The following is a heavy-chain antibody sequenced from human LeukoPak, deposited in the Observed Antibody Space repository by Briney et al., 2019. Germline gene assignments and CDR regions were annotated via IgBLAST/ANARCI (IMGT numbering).Heavy chain of an antibody. D-gene: IGHD6-13*01. CDR2: INHSGST. Sequence: PSETLSLTCAVYGGSFSGYYWSWIRQPPGKGLEWIGEINHSGSTNYNPSLKSRVTISVDTSKNQFSLKLSSVTAADTAVYYCARYRKYSSSRGSFQHWGQGTLVTVSS. J-gene: IGHJ1*01. CDR3: ARYRKYSSSRGSFQH. V-gene: IGHV4-34*01. CDR1: GGSFSGYY.